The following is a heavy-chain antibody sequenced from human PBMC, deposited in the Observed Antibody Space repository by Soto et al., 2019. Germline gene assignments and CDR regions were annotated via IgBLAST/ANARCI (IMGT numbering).Heavy chain of an antibody. CDR2: IYSGGTT. D-gene: IGHD5-12*01. CDR1: GFTVSNNY. Sequence: PGGSLRLSCTASGFTVSNNYMSWVRQAPGKGLEWVSVIYSGGTTYYADSVKGRFAISRDNSKNTVYLQMNSLRAEDTAVYYCANLPPRGNKYEPADYWGQGTLVTVSS. V-gene: IGHV3-66*01. CDR3: ANLPPRGNKYEPADY. J-gene: IGHJ4*02.